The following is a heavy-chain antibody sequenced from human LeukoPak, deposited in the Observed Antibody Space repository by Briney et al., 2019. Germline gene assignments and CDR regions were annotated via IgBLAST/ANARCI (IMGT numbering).Heavy chain of an antibody. Sequence: SETLSLTCTVSGGSISSYYWSWIRQPAGKGLEWIGRIYSSGSTNYNPSLKSRVTMSVDTSKNQFSLKLRSVTAADTAVYYCARETQFYDSSGYPDYWGQGTLVTVSS. CDR3: ARETQFYDSSGYPDY. CDR2: IYSSGST. V-gene: IGHV4-4*07. D-gene: IGHD3-22*01. CDR1: GGSISSYY. J-gene: IGHJ4*02.